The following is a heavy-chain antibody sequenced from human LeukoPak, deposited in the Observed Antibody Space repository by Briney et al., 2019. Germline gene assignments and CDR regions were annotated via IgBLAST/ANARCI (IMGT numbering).Heavy chain of an antibody. CDR2: INHSGST. J-gene: IGHJ6*02. Sequence: SETLSLTCTVSGGSISSSSYYWSWIRQPPGKGLEWIGEINHSGSTNYNPSLKSRVTISVDTSKNQFSLKLSSVTAADTAVYYCARVPGGPLGYYYYGMDVWGQGTTVTVSS. D-gene: IGHD1-26*01. CDR3: ARVPGGPLGYYYYGMDV. V-gene: IGHV4-39*07. CDR1: GGSISSSSYY.